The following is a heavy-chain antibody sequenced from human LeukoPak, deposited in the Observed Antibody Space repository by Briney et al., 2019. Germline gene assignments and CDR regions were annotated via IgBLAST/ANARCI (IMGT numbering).Heavy chain of an antibody. CDR3: AKGPHYDILTGYYRSSSDY. V-gene: IGHV3-23*01. Sequence: GGSLRLSCAASGLTFSSYAMSWVRQAPGQGLQWVSDISGSGGSTYYADSVKGRFTISRDNSKNTLYLQMNSLRAEDTAVYYCAKGPHYDILTGYYRSSSDYWGQGTLVTVSS. CDR1: GLTFSSYA. CDR2: ISGSGGST. J-gene: IGHJ4*02. D-gene: IGHD3-9*01.